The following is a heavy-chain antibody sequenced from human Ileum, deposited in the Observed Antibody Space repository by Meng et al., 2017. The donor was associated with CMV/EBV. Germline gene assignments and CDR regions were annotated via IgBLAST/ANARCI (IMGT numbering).Heavy chain of an antibody. CDR2: ISINGGDT. V-gene: IGHV3-11*05. Sequence: VMLVGSAGGLVQPGGALNLSCAVSGFNFNDYYMSWIRQAPGKGLEWISIISINGGDTYYADSVKGRFTISRDDFKNTVYLQMDSLRADDTAVYFCANYNQRPNGVECWGQGTLVTVSS. CDR3: ANYNQRPNGVEC. CDR1: GFNFNDYY. J-gene: IGHJ4*02. D-gene: IGHD3-10*01.